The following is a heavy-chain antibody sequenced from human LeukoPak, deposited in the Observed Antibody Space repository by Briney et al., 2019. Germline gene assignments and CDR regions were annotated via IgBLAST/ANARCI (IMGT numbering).Heavy chain of an antibody. CDR3: ARHLGGSGSSDAFDI. J-gene: IGHJ3*02. CDR1: GVSISSSSSYF. CDR2: IYYSGST. Sequence: SGTLSLTCSVSGVSISSSSSYFWGWIRQPPGKGLEWIGTIYYSGSTYYSPSLRSRITISVDTSKDQFSLKLRSVTAADTAVYYCARHLGGSGSSDAFDIWGQGTMVTVSS. V-gene: IGHV4-39*01. D-gene: IGHD3-3*01.